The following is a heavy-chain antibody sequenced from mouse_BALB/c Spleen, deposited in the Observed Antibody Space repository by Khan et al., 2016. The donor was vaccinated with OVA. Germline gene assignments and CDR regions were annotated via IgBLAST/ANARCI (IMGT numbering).Heavy chain of an antibody. CDR3: ASETTYWYFDV. J-gene: IGHJ1*01. D-gene: IGHD2-1*01. V-gene: IGHV9-1*02. Sequence: QIQLVQSGPELKKPGETVKITCKASGYTFTNYRMNWMKQAPGKGLKWMGWINTHTGEPTYGDDFKGRFAFSLETSASTAYLQINSLKNEDMATYFCASETTYWYFDVWGAGTTVTVSS. CDR2: INTHTGEP. CDR1: GYTFTNYR.